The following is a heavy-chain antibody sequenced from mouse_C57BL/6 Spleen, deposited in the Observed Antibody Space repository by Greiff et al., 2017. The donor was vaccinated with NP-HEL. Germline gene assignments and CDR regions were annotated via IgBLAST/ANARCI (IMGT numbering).Heavy chain of an antibody. CDR3: ARHSSNYRYYFDY. D-gene: IGHD2-5*01. J-gene: IGHJ2*01. CDR1: GYAFSSSW. CDR2: IYPGDGDT. Sequence: VQLQQSGPELVKPGASVKISCKASGYAFSSSWMNWVKQRPGKGLEWIGRIYPGDGDTNYNGKFKGKATLTADKSSSTAYMQLSSLTSEDSAVYFCARHSSNYRYYFDYWGQGTTLTVSS. V-gene: IGHV1-82*01.